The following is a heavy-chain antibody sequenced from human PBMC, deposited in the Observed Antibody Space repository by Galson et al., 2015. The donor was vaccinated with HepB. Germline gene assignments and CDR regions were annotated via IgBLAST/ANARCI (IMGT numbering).Heavy chain of an antibody. D-gene: IGHD6-13*01. V-gene: IGHV4-39*07. Sequence: SETLSLTCTVSGGSISSSSYYWGWIRQPPGKGLEWIGSIYYSGSTYYNPSLKSRVTITVDTSKNQFSLKLSSVTAADTAVYYCARDPLGLGWGSNVDYWGQGTLVTVSS. J-gene: IGHJ4*02. CDR3: ARDPLGLGWGSNVDY. CDR2: IYYSGST. CDR1: GGSISSSSYY.